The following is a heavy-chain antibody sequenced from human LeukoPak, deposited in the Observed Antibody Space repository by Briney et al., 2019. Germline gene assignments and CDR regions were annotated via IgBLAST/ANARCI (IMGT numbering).Heavy chain of an antibody. D-gene: IGHD3-22*01. CDR2: ISGSGGST. CDR3: ARVGGYYYDSSGYDY. CDR1: GFTFSSYA. V-gene: IGHV3-23*01. J-gene: IGHJ4*02. Sequence: GGSLRLSCAASGFTFSSYAMSWVRQAPGKGLEWVSGISGSGGSTYYADSVKGRFTISRDNSKNTLYLQMNSLRAEDTAAYYCARVGGYYYDSSGYDYWGQGTLVTVSS.